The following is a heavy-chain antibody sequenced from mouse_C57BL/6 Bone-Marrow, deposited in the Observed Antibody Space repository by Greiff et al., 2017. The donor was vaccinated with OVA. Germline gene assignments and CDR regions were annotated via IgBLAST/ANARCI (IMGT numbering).Heavy chain of an antibody. CDR3: ARGGYYGLAY. J-gene: IGHJ3*01. Sequence: VKLLESGAELARPGASVTLSCKASGYTFTSYGISWVKQRTGQGLEWIGEIYPRSGNTYYNEKFKGKATLTADKSSSTAYMELRSLTSEDSAVYFCARGGYYGLAYWGQGTLVTVSA. CDR1: GYTFTSYG. CDR2: IYPRSGNT. V-gene: IGHV1-81*01. D-gene: IGHD2-1*01.